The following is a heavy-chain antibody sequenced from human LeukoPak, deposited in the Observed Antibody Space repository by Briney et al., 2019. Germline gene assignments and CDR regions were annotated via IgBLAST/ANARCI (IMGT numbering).Heavy chain of an antibody. D-gene: IGHD2-15*01. CDR2: IKQDGSEK. J-gene: IGHJ6*02. CDR1: GFTFSNYW. Sequence: PGGSLRLSCAASGFTFSNYWMSWVRQAPGKGLEWVANIKQDGSEKYYVDSVKGRFTISRDNAKNSLYLQMNSLRAEDTAVYYCARDRLKYCSGGSCYTLYYYYYGMDVWGQGTTVTVSS. V-gene: IGHV3-7*01. CDR3: ARDRLKYCSGGSCYTLYYYYYGMDV.